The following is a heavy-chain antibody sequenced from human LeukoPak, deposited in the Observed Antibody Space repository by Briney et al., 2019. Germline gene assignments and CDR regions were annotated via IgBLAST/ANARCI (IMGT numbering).Heavy chain of an antibody. CDR3: ARLPHIVVVPAARYFDY. V-gene: IGHV1-69*13. D-gene: IGHD2-2*01. Sequence: ASVKVSCKASGGTFSSYAISWVRQAPGQGLEWMGGMITIFGTANYAQKFQGRVTITADESTSTAYMELSSLRSEDTAVYYCARLPHIVVVPAARYFDYWGQGTLVTVSS. J-gene: IGHJ4*02. CDR2: MITIFGTA. CDR1: GGTFSSYA.